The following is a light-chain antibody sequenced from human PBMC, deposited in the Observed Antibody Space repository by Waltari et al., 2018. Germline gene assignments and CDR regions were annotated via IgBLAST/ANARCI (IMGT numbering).Light chain of an antibody. CDR1: RSLLDSNGKSY. J-gene: IGKJ1*01. CDR3: MQGKNLRD. CDR2: EAS. Sequence: IVMTQTPPSLSVTPGQPASISCKSSRSLLDSNGKSYLSWSLQRAGQSPQLLIYEASSRFSGVPDRFSGSGSGTDFTLKISRVEAEDVGVYYCMQGKNLRDFGQGTKVEI. V-gene: IGKV2-29*03.